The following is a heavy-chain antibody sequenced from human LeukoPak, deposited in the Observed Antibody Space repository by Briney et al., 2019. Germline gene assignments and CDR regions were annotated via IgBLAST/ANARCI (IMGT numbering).Heavy chain of an antibody. D-gene: IGHD5-24*01. CDR3: ARLKTEMATIDY. CDR2: IYPGDSDT. V-gene: IGHV5-51*01. J-gene: IGHJ4*02. Sequence: GESLEISCKGSGYSFTSYWIGWVRQMPGKGLEWMGIIYPGDSDTRYSPPFQGQVTISADKSISTAYLQWSSLKASDTAMYHCARLKTEMATIDYWGQGILVTFSS. CDR1: GYSFTSYW.